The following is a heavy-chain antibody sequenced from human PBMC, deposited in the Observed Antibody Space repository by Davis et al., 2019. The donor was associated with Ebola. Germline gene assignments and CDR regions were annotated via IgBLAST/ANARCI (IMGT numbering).Heavy chain of an antibody. CDR2: INHSGST. J-gene: IGHJ6*02. D-gene: IGHD2-2*01. V-gene: IGHV4-34*01. CDR3: ARGTVVVPAAIGDYYYGMDV. Sequence: MPGGSLRLSCAVYGGSFSGYYWSWIRQPPGKGLEWIGKINHSGSTNYNPSLKSRVTISVDTSKNQFSLKLSSVTAAETAVYYCARGTVVVPAAIGDYYYGMDVWGQGTTVTVSS. CDR1: GGSFSGYY.